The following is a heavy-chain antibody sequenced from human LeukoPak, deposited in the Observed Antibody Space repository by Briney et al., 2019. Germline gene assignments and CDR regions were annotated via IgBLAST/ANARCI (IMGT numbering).Heavy chain of an antibody. Sequence: ASAKVSCKASGYTFTSYGISWVRQAPGQGHEWMGWISAYNGNTNYAQKLQGRVTMTTDTSTSTAYMELRSLRSDDTAVYYCAREDKTGAALDYWGQGTLVTVSS. CDR1: GYTFTSYG. V-gene: IGHV1-18*01. CDR2: ISAYNGNT. J-gene: IGHJ4*02. CDR3: AREDKTGAALDY. D-gene: IGHD1-26*01.